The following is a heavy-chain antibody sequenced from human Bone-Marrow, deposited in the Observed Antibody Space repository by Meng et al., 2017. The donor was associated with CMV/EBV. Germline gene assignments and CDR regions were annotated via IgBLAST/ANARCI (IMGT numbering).Heavy chain of an antibody. CDR3: AKAGCSSTSCHIDY. J-gene: IGHJ4*02. V-gene: IGHV3-23*03. CDR2: IYSGGSST. Sequence: GESLKISCAASGFTFSLHWMAWVRQAPGKGLEWVSVIYSGGSSTYYADSVKGRFTISRDNSKNTLYLQMNSLRAEDTAVYYCAKAGCSSTSCHIDYWGQGTLVTVSS. D-gene: IGHD2-2*02. CDR1: GFTFSLHW.